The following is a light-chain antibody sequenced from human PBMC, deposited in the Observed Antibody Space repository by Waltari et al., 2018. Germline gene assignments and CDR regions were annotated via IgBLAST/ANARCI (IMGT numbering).Light chain of an antibody. CDR1: SSDVGSYNL. Sequence: QSALTQPASVSGSPGQSITISCTGTSSDVGSYNLVSWYQQHPGKAPKLMIYEVSKRPSGVSNRVSGSKSGNTASLTISGLQAEDEADYYCCSYAGPWVFGGGTKLTVL. CDR2: EVS. CDR3: CSYAGPWV. J-gene: IGLJ3*02. V-gene: IGLV2-23*02.